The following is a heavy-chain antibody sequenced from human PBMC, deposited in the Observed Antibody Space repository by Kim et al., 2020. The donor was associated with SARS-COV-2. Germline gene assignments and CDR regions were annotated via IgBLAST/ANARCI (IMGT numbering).Heavy chain of an antibody. CDR1: GFTFSSYA. J-gene: IGHJ5*02. CDR2: ISFDGSGK. V-gene: IGHV3-30*04. D-gene: IGHD2-2*01. CDR3: ARAGVPAATYWFDP. Sequence: GGSLRLSCAASGFTFSSYAMLWVRQAPGKGPEWVAVISFDGSGKYYVDSVKGRFTISRDNSKNMLYLQMNSLRAEDTAVYYCARAGVPAATYWFDPWGQGTLVTVSS.